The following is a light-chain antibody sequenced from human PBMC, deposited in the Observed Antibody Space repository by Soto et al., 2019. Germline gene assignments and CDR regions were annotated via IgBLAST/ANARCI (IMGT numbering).Light chain of an antibody. CDR1: QSITTY. J-gene: IGKJ1*01. CDR2: AAA. Sequence: DIQMTQSPSSLSASVGDRVTITCRASQSITTYLNWYQQTSGEAPKLLIYAAARLQTGVPSRFSGSGSGTDVTLSISSLQPEDFATYYCQQAYGAPPTFGQGTKVEIK. V-gene: IGKV1-39*01. CDR3: QQAYGAPPT.